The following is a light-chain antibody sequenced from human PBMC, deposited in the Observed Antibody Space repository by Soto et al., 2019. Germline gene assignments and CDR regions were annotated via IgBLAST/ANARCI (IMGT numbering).Light chain of an antibody. CDR3: SSYTSSSLHV. V-gene: IGLV2-14*03. CDR1: SSDVGGYNY. Sequence: QSVLTQPASVSGSPGQSITISCTGTSSDVGGYNYVSWYQQHPGKAPKLMIYNVSNRPSGVSYRFSGSKSGNTASLTISGLQVEDEADYYCSSYTSSSLHVFGTGTKVTVL. CDR2: NVS. J-gene: IGLJ1*01.